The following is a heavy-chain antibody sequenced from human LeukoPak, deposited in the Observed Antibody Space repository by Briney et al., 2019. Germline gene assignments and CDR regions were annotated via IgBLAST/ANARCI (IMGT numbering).Heavy chain of an antibody. J-gene: IGHJ6*02. CDR3: ARDQVATIFYYYYGMDV. CDR2: IKQDGSEK. V-gene: IGHV3-7*01. Sequence: PGGSLRLSCAASGFTFSSYWMSWVRQAPGKGLEWVANIKQDGSEKYYVDSVKGRFTISRDNAENSLYLQMNSLRAEDTAVYYCARDQVATIFYYYYGMDVWGQGTTVTVSS. CDR1: GFTFSSYW. D-gene: IGHD5-12*01.